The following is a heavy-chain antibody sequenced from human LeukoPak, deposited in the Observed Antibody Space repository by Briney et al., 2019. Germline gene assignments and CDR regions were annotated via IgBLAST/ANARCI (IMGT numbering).Heavy chain of an antibody. D-gene: IGHD3-10*01. V-gene: IGHV3-7*01. J-gene: IGHJ4*02. CDR3: ARDPDYYGSGSFLFDY. CDR1: GFTFSSYW. Sequence: GGSLRLSCAASGFTFSSYWMSWVRQAPEKGLEWVANIKQDGSEKYYVDSVKGRFTISRDNAKNSLYLQMNSLRAEDTAVYYCARDPDYYGSGSFLFDYWGQGTLVTVSS. CDR2: IKQDGSEK.